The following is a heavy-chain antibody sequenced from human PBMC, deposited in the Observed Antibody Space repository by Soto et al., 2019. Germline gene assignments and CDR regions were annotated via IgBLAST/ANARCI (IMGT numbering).Heavy chain of an antibody. CDR3: ARSGSGWLFDY. V-gene: IGHV4-34*01. Sequence: SETLSLTCAVYGGSFSGYYWSWIRQPPGKGLEWIGEINHSGSTNYNPSLKSRVTISVDTSKNQFSLKLSSVTAADTAVCYCARSGSGWLFDYWGQGTLVTVSS. CDR2: INHSGST. CDR1: GGSFSGYY. J-gene: IGHJ4*02. D-gene: IGHD6-19*01.